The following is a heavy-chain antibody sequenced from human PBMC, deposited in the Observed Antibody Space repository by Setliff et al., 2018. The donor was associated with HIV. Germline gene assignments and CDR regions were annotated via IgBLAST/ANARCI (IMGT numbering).Heavy chain of an antibody. Sequence: PGGSLRLSCAASGFTFSSYSMNWVRQAPGKGLEWVSYISSSSSTIYYADSVKGRFTISRDNAKNTLYLQMNSLRAEDTAVYYCARETGVLYFGTFYYYGMDVWGQGTTVTVSS. J-gene: IGHJ6*02. D-gene: IGHD3-10*01. CDR2: ISSSSSTI. V-gene: IGHV3-48*04. CDR3: ARETGVLYFGTFYYYGMDV. CDR1: GFTFSSYS.